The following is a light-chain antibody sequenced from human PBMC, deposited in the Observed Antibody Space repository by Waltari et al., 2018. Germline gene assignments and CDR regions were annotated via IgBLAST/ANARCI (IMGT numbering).Light chain of an antibody. J-gene: IGKJ2*01. Sequence: PGTLSLSPGERATLSCRASQSVGNDYLAWYQQKPGQAPRLLIYATSTRATGIADRFSGSGSGTDFTLTISRLEPEDFAVYYCQQYDPSPLYTFGQGTKVEIK. CDR3: QQYDPSPLYT. V-gene: IGKV3-20*01. CDR2: ATS. CDR1: QSVGNDY.